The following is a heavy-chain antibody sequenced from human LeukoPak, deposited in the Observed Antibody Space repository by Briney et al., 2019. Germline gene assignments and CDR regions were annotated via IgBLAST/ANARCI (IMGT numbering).Heavy chain of an antibody. J-gene: IGHJ6*02. V-gene: IGHV4-39*07. Sequence: SETLSLTCTVSGGSISSSSYYWGWIRQPPGKGLEWIGSIYYSGSTYYNPSLKSRVTISVDTSKNQFSLKLSSVTAADTAVYYCARCPEVYGDYYYYGMDVWGQGTTVTVSS. D-gene: IGHD4-17*01. CDR3: ARCPEVYGDYYYYGMDV. CDR1: GGSISSSSYY. CDR2: IYYSGST.